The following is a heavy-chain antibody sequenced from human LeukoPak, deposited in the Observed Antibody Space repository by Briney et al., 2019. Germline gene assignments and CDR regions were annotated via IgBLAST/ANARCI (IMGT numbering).Heavy chain of an antibody. D-gene: IGHD1/OR15-1a*01. CDR3: ARNELQQHIDY. CDR1: GGSISSGGYY. J-gene: IGHJ4*02. V-gene: IGHV4-31*03. Sequence: SETLSLTCTVSGGSISSGGYYWSWIRQHPGKGLEWIGYIYYSGSTYYNPSLKSRVTISADTPKNQFSLKLSSVTAADTAVYYCARNELQQHIDYWGQGTLVTVSS. CDR2: IYYSGST.